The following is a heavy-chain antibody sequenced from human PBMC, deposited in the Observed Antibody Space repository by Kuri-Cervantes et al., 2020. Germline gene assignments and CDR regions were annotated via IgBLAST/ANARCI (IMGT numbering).Heavy chain of an antibody. J-gene: IGHJ4*02. CDR1: GGSFSGFY. Sequence: SQTLSLTCAVYGGSFSGFYWSWIRQPPGKGLEWIGYMYYSGSTYYNPSLKSRVTISIDTSKNQFSLKLSSVTAADTAVYYCARDSGGGYDYVPLDYWGQGTLVTVSS. CDR3: ARDSGGGYDYVPLDY. CDR2: MYYSGST. D-gene: IGHD5-12*01. V-gene: IGHV4-30-4*08.